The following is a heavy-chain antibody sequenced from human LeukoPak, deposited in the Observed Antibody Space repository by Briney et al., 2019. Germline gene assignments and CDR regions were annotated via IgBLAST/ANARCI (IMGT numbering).Heavy chain of an antibody. D-gene: IGHD3-10*01. CDR3: ARAAYTYYYGSGSYLDY. Sequence: GGSLRLSCAASGFTVTSNYMSWVRQAPGKGLEWVSVIYSGGITYYADSVEGRFTISGDFSKNTLFLEMNSLRAEDTAVYYCARAAYTYYYGSGSYLDYWGQGTLVTVSS. J-gene: IGHJ4*02. CDR1: GFTVTSNY. V-gene: IGHV3-66*01. CDR2: IYSGGIT.